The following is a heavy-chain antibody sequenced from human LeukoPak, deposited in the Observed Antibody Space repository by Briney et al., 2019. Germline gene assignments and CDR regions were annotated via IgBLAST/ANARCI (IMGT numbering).Heavy chain of an antibody. CDR1: GGSFGGYY. V-gene: IGHV4-34*01. CDR2: INHSGST. CDR3: AGVGGDVVVPAAICFDY. J-gene: IGHJ4*02. Sequence: SETLSLTCAVYGGSFGGYYWSWIRQPPGKGLEWIGEINHSGSTNYNPSLKSRVTISVDTSKNQFSLKLSSVTAADTAVYYCAGVGGDVVVPAAICFDYWGQGTLVTVSS. D-gene: IGHD2-2*01.